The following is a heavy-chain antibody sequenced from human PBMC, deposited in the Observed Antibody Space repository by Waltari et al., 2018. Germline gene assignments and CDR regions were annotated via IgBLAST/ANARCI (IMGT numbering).Heavy chain of an antibody. CDR3: ATPFYNWDDPLHS. CDR2: ITGGDDT. D-gene: IGHD1-20*01. CDR1: GITFSNSA. Sequence: EVQLLESGGDLVQPGGSLRLSCAASGITFSNSAINWVRRAPGTGLEWVSAITGGDDTYYAGSGKGRCTIARDTSKDTVHLQMNGLRAEDTAVYYCATPFYNWDDPLHSWGQGTLVTVSS. J-gene: IGHJ4*02. V-gene: IGHV3-23*01.